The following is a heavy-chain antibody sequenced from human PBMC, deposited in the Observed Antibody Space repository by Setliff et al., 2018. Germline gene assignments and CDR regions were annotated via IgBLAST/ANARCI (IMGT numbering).Heavy chain of an antibody. CDR1: GGSFSGYY. D-gene: IGHD3-3*01. V-gene: IGHV4-34*01. J-gene: IGHJ5*02. CDR3: ARRPLYHYDFWSNWFDP. CDR2: INRSGST. Sequence: SETLSLTCAVYGGSFSGYYWSWIRQPPGKGLEWIGEINRSGSTNYNPSLKSRVTISVDTSKNQFSLKLTSVTAADTAVYYCARRPLYHYDFWSNWFDPWGQGTLVTVS.